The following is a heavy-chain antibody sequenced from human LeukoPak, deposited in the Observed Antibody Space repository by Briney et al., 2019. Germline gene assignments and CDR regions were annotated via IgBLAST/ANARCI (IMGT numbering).Heavy chain of an antibody. J-gene: IGHJ4*02. CDR3: ARDSDWNDGLDY. V-gene: IGHV3-23*01. CDR1: GFTFSSYA. CDR2: LSGSGGST. D-gene: IGHD1-1*01. Sequence: GGSLTLSCAASGFTFSSYAMSWVRQAPGKGLEWVSCLSGSGGSTYFADSVKGRFTISRDNSKNTLYLQLISLRAEDTAVYYCARDSDWNDGLDYWGQGTLVTVSS.